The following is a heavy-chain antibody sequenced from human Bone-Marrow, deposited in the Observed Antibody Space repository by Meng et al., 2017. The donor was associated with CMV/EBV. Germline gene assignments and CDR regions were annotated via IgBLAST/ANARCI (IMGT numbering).Heavy chain of an antibody. V-gene: IGHV3-11*01. CDR3: ARDAGYCSSTSRSCAHYGMDV. J-gene: IGHJ6*02. D-gene: IGHD2-2*01. CDR2: ISSSGSTI. Sequence: LKIACAASGFTFSDYYMSWIRQAPGKGLEWVSYISSSGSTIYYADSVKGRFTISRDNAKNSLYLQMNSLRAEDTAVYYCARDAGYCSSTSRSCAHYGMDVWGQGTTVTVSS. CDR1: GFTFSDYY.